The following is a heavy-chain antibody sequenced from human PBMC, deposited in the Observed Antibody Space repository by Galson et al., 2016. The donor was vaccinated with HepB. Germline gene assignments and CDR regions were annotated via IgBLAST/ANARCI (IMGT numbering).Heavy chain of an antibody. CDR3: ASLYYYDSGLSYFDY. CDR2: IYYSGST. Sequence: SETLSLTCTVSGGSISSYYWSWIRQPPGKGLEWIGYIYYSGSTNYNPSLKSRVTISVNTSKNQFSLKLSSVTAADTAVYYCASLYYYDSGLSYFDYWGQGTLVTVSS. J-gene: IGHJ4*02. V-gene: IGHV4-59*08. CDR1: GGSISSYY. D-gene: IGHD3-10*01.